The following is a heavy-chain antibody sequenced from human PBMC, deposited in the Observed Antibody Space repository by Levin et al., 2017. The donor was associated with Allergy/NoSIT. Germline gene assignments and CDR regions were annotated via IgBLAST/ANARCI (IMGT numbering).Heavy chain of an antibody. CDR3: ARGHPDMTPYFDY. V-gene: IGHV4-39*01. J-gene: IGHJ4*02. CDR1: GGSISSSSYY. Sequence: SQTLSLTCTVSGGSISSSSYYWGWIRQPPGKGLEWIGSIYYSGSTYYNPSLKSRVTISVDTSKNQFSLKLSSVTAADTAVYYCARGHPDMTPYFDYWGQGTLVTVSS. CDR2: IYYSGST. D-gene: IGHD2-15*01.